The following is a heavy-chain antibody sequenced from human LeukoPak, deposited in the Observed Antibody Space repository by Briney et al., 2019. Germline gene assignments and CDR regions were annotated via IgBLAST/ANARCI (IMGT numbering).Heavy chain of an antibody. D-gene: IGHD6-13*01. J-gene: IGHJ5*02. V-gene: IGHV3-33*01. CDR1: GFTFSSYG. CDR2: IWYDGSNK. Sequence: PGRSLRLSCAASGFTFSSYGMHWVRQAPGKGLEWVAVIWYDGSNKYYADSVKGRFTISRDNSKNTLYLQMNSLRAEDTAVYYCARDAIAAAVNNWFDPWGQGTLVTASS. CDR3: ARDAIAAAVNNWFDP.